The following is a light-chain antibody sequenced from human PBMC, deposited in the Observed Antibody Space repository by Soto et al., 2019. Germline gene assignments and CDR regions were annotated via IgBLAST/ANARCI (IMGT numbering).Light chain of an antibody. V-gene: IGKV3-15*01. Sequence: EIVLTQSPATLSVSPGERATLSCRASQSVSSYLAWYQQKPGQAPRLLIYGASTRAAGIPARFSGSGSGTEFIPTIISLQYEEFAVYYCQQYTNGSPYTFGQGTKLEIK. CDR1: QSVSSY. CDR2: GAS. CDR3: QQYTNGSPYT. J-gene: IGKJ2*01.